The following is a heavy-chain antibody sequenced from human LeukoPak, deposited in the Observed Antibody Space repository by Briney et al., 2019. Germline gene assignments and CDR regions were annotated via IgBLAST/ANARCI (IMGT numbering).Heavy chain of an antibody. CDR1: GDSVTTTNFY. CDR3: ARLRVQQLASSYYMDA. Sequence: PSETLSLTCIVSGDSVTTTNFYWGWIRQAPGKGLEWIGSLYYGVNTYYKPSLKSRVTISVDTSLNQFSLILTSVTAADTGMYYCARLRVQQLASSYYMDAWGKGTTVTVSS. D-gene: IGHD6-13*01. CDR2: LYYGVNT. V-gene: IGHV4-39*01. J-gene: IGHJ6*03.